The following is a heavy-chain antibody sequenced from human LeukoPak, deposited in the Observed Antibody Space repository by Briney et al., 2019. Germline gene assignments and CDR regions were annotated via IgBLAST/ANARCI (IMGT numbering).Heavy chain of an antibody. Sequence: PGGSLRLSCAASGFTFSSYAMSWVRQAPGKGLEWVSAISGSGGSTYYADSVKGRFTISRDNFKSTRYLQMNSLRAEDTAVYYSSKDGVRDRSADWGQGTLVTVSS. CDR2: ISGSGGST. V-gene: IGHV3-23*01. J-gene: IGHJ4*02. D-gene: IGHD2-8*01. CDR1: GFTFSSYA. CDR3: SKDGVRDRSAD.